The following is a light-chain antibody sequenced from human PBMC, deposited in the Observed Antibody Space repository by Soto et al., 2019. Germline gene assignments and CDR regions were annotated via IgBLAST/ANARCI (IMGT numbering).Light chain of an antibody. J-gene: IGLJ2*01. Sequence: QSVLTQPPSVSGSPGQSVTISCTGTSSDVGTYNRVSWYQQPPGTAPKLMIYEVSNRPSGVPDRCSGSKSGNTASLTISGLQAEDEADYSCSTYTSRSTLFGGGTKLTVL. CDR2: EVS. CDR1: SSDVGTYNR. V-gene: IGLV2-18*02. CDR3: STYTSRSTL.